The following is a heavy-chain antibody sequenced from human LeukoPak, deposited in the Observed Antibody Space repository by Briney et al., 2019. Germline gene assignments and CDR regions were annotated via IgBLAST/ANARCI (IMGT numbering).Heavy chain of an antibody. V-gene: IGHV3-23*01. Sequence: GGSLRLSCAASGFTFSSYAMSWVRQAPGKGLEWVSGISGSGGSTYYADSVKGRFTISRDNSKNTVYLQMNSLRAEDTAVYYCAKDTDIVVVVAATTFDPWGQGTLVTVSS. D-gene: IGHD2-15*01. CDR2: ISGSGGST. J-gene: IGHJ5*02. CDR1: GFTFSSYA. CDR3: AKDTDIVVVVAATTFDP.